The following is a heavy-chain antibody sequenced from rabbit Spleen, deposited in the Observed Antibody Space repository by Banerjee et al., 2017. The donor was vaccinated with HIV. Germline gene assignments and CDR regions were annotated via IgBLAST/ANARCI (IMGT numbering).Heavy chain of an antibody. D-gene: IGHD1-1*01. V-gene: IGHV1S40*01. CDR2: IYAGSGGYT. Sequence: QQLVESGGGLVKPGASLTLTCKASGFSFSSGYYMCWVRQAPGKGPEWIACIYAGSGGYTYYANWAKGRFTISKTSSTTVTLQMTSLTAADTATYFCAREATSATGYYNLWGPGTLVTVS. CDR3: AREATSATGYYNL. CDR1: GFSFSSGYY. J-gene: IGHJ4*01.